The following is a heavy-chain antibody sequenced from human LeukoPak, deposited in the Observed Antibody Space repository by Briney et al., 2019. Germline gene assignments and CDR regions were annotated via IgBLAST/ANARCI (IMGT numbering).Heavy chain of an antibody. J-gene: IGHJ4*02. D-gene: IGHD3-10*01. V-gene: IGHV3-48*01. CDR2: ISSSSSTI. CDR1: GFTFSSYS. Sequence: GGSLRLSCAASGFTFSSYSMNWVRQAPGKGLEGVSYISSSSSTIYYADSVKGRFTISRDNAKNSLYLQMNSLRAEDTAVYYCARARYYYGSGSYQGDYWGQGTLVTVSS. CDR3: ARARYYYGSGSYQGDY.